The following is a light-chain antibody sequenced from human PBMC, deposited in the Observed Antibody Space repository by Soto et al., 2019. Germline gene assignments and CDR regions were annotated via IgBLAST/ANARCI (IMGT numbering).Light chain of an antibody. CDR3: AVWDDSLNGWV. CDR2: EVS. CDR1: SSDVGNYKF. Sequence: QSVLTQPASVSGSPGQSITISCTGTSSDVGNYKFVSWYQQHPGKVPKLLIYEVSNRPSGISNRFSGSKSGNTASLAISGLQSEDEAEYYCAVWDDSLNGWVFGGGTKLTVL. V-gene: IGLV2-14*01. J-gene: IGLJ3*02.